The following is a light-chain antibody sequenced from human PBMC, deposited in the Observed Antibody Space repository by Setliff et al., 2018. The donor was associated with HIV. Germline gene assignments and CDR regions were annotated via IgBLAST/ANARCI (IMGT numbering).Light chain of an antibody. CDR2: EVK. Sequence: QSALTQPASVSGSPGQSITISCTGTSSDIGTYDLVSWYQQHPGRAPKLTIFEVKRRPSGVSNRFSGSKSGNTASLTISGLQAEDEATYFCSSYTGSDTFDVFGTGTKVTVL. J-gene: IGLJ1*01. CDR1: SSDIGTYDL. CDR3: SSYTGSDTFDV. V-gene: IGLV2-23*02.